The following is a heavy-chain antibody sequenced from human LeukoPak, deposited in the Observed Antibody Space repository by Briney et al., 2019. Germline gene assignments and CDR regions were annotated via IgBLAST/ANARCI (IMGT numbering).Heavy chain of an antibody. CDR3: AKRVSVSYFDY. D-gene: IGHD1-26*01. V-gene: IGHV3-23*01. CDR1: GFTFSSYA. Sequence: GGSLRLSCAASGFTFSSYAMSWVRQAPGRGLEWVSTISSSGGSTYYADSVKGRFTNSRDNSENTLYLQMNSLRAEDTAVYYCAKRVSVSYFDYWGQGTLATVSS. CDR2: ISSSGGST. J-gene: IGHJ4*02.